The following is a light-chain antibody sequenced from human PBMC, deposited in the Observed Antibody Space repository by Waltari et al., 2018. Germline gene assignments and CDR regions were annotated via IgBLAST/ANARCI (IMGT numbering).Light chain of an antibody. CDR1: QSISSY. CDR2: AAS. Sequence: MTQSPSSLSSSVGDRVTITCRANQSISSYLNWYQQKPGKAPKLLIYAASSLQSGVPSRLSGSGSGTDFTLTISSLQPEDFATYYCQQSYSTPRNTFGQGTKLEIK. CDR3: QQSYSTPRNT. J-gene: IGKJ2*01. V-gene: IGKV1-39*01.